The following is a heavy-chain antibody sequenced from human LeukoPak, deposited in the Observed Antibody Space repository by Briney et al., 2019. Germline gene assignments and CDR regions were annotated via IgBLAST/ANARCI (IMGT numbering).Heavy chain of an antibody. Sequence: GGSLRLSCAASGFTFSDYYMSWIRQAPGKGLEWVSYISSSSSYTNYADSVKGRFTISRDNAKNSLYLQMNSLRAEDTAVYYCARTRTVTAWYFDYWGQGTQVTVSS. CDR1: GFTFSDYY. V-gene: IGHV3-11*06. CDR2: ISSSSSYT. D-gene: IGHD4-17*01. CDR3: ARTRTVTAWYFDY. J-gene: IGHJ4*02.